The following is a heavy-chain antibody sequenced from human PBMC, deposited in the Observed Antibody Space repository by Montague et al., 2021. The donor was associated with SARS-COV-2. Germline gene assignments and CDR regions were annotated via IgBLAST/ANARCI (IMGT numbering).Heavy chain of an antibody. CDR2: IYYSGST. CDR1: GGSISSYY. CDR3: SRDKVAGRGYYLEY. Sequence: SETLSLTCTVSGGSISSYYWRWIRQPPGKGLEWIGYIYYSGSTNYNPSLKSRVSMSVDTSKNQFSLHLSSVTAADTAVYYCSRDKVAGRGYYLEYWGQGTLVTVSS. V-gene: IGHV4-59*01. J-gene: IGHJ4*02. D-gene: IGHD6-19*01.